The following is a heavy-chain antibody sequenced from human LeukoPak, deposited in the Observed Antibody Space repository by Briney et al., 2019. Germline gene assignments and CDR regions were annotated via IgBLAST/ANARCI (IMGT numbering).Heavy chain of an antibody. Sequence: GGSLRLSCAASGFTFSSYGMHWVRQAPGKGLEWVAVIWYDGSNKYYADSVKGRFTISRDNSKYTLYLQMNSLRAEDTAVYYCARDRERYFDWLLSPYYYYGMDVWGQGTTVTVSS. CDR3: ARDRERYFDWLLSPYYYYGMDV. D-gene: IGHD3-9*01. V-gene: IGHV3-33*01. J-gene: IGHJ6*02. CDR2: IWYDGSNK. CDR1: GFTFSSYG.